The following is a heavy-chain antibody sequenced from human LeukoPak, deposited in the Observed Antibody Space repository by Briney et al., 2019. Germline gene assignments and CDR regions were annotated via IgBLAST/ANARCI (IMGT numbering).Heavy chain of an antibody. D-gene: IGHD2-2*01. CDR1: GGSISSYY. V-gene: IGHV4-59*08. J-gene: IGHJ4*02. Sequence: PSETLSLTCTVSGGSISSYYWSWIRQPPGKGLEWIGYIYYSGSTNYNPSLKSRVTISVDTSKNQFSLKLSSVTAADTAVYYCAHAVVPAAMDYWGQGTLVTVSS. CDR2: IYYSGST. CDR3: AHAVVPAAMDY.